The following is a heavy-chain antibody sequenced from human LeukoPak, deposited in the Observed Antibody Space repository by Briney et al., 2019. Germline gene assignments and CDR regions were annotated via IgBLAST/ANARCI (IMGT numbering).Heavy chain of an antibody. D-gene: IGHD2-15*01. Sequence: GESLKISCKGSGYSFTSYWIGWVRQMPGKGLEWIGIIYPAESDIRYSPSFQGQVTISDDKSISTAYLQWSSLKASDTAMYYCARQEYCSGGSCYTWCDPWGQETLVTVSS. J-gene: IGHJ5*02. CDR1: GYSFTSYW. CDR2: IYPAESDI. CDR3: ARQEYCSGGSCYTWCDP. V-gene: IGHV5-51*01.